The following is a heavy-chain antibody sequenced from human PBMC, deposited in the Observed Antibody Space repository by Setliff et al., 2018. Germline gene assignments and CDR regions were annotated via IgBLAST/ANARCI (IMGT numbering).Heavy chain of an antibody. J-gene: IGHJ6*03. CDR2: ISTYTGKT. CDR1: GYIFTTYG. Sequence: ASVKVSCKASGYIFTTYGFNWVRQAPGQGLEWMGMISTYTGKTTYAQKFQGRVTMTTDTSTGTGYMELRSLRSDDTAVYYCARGEHIVSGDFYHYIDVLGKGTTVTVSS. CDR3: ARGEHIVSGDFYHYIDV. V-gene: IGHV1-18*01. D-gene: IGHD2-15*01.